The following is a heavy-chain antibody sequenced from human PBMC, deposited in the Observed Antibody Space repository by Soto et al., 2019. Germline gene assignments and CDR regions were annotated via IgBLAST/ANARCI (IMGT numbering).Heavy chain of an antibody. V-gene: IGHV2-5*02. D-gene: IGHD3-16*01. Sequence: QITLKESGPTLVKPTQTLTLTCTYSGFSLRTTGVGVGWIRQPPGKALERLGIIYWDDDKRYSPSLKSRLTLTSDISKSQVVLTMTNMGPVDTATYFCAHTWGLPFDYWGPGNLVIVSS. CDR2: IYWDDDK. J-gene: IGHJ4*02. CDR1: GFSLRTTGVG. CDR3: AHTWGLPFDY.